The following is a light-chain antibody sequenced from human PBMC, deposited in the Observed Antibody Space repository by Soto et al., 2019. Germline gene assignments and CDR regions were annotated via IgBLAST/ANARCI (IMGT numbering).Light chain of an antibody. CDR3: QQYNSYSWT. J-gene: IGKJ1*01. V-gene: IGKV1-5*03. Sequence: DIQMTQSPSTLSASVGDRVTITCRASQSINSWLAWYQQKPGKAPKLLIYKASNLESGVPSRFSGSGSGTEFTLTISSLQPDDFATDYCQQYNSYSWTFGQGTKVEV. CDR1: QSINSW. CDR2: KAS.